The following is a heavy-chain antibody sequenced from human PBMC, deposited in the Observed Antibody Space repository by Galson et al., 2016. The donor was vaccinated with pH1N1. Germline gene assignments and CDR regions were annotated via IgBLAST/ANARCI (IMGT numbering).Heavy chain of an antibody. CDR2: MNPNSGNT. V-gene: IGHV1-8*01. J-gene: IGHJ6*03. D-gene: IGHD2-15*01. CDR1: GYTFTNYD. Sequence: SVKVSRKASGYTFTNYDINWVRQATGQGLEWMGWMNPNSGNTGYAQKFQGRVTITRNTSISTAYMELSSLRSEDTALYYCARAGCVSGSCRTGIHYYMDVWGEGTTVTVTS. CDR3: ARAGCVSGSCRTGIHYYMDV.